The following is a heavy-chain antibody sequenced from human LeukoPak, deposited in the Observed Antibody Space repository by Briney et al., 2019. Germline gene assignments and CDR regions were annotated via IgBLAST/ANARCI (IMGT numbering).Heavy chain of an antibody. CDR3: ARGRQCDY. Sequence: AGGSLRLSCAASEFDFSTHAMTWVRQAPGKGLEWVSAISISGTKTYSADSVKGRFTISRDNSKNTLYLQMYSLRAEDTAVYYCARGRQCDYWGQGTLVTVSS. V-gene: IGHV3-23*01. CDR1: EFDFSTHA. D-gene: IGHD4-11*01. CDR2: ISISGTKT. J-gene: IGHJ4*02.